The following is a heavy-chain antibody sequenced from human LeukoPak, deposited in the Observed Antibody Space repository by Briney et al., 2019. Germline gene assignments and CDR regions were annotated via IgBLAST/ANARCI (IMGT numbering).Heavy chain of an antibody. J-gene: IGHJ6*01. CDR1: GYTFTGYY. V-gene: IGHV1-2*02. D-gene: IGHD1-26*01. CDR3: AREDPGGRAEV. Sequence: ASVKVSCKASGYTFTGYYMHWVRQAPGQGLEWMGWINPNNGGTNYAQKFQGRVTMTRDTYISTAYMELSRLRSDDTAVYYCAREDPGGRAEVWGQGTTVTVSS. CDR2: INPNNGGT.